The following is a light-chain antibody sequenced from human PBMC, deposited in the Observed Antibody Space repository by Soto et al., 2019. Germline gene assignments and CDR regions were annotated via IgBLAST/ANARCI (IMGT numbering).Light chain of an antibody. V-gene: IGLV1-47*01. CDR3: AAWDDSLSGRGV. CDR1: SSNIGSNY. CDR2: RNN. Sequence: QSVLTQPPSGSGVPRQRVTISYSGNSSNIGSNYVYWYQQLPGTAPKLLIYRNNQRPSGVPDRFSGSKSGTSASLAISGLRSEDEADYYCAAWDDSLSGRGVFGTGTKVTVL. J-gene: IGLJ1*01.